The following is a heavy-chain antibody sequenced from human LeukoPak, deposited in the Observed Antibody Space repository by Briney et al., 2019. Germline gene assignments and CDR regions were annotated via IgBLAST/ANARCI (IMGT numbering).Heavy chain of an antibody. CDR3: ARGYCIGTACGLDY. V-gene: IGHV3-33*01. CDR2: IWYDGNKK. D-gene: IGHD2-15*01. J-gene: IGHJ4*02. CDR1: GFIFDTYG. Sequence: PGRSLRLSCAASGFIFDTYGMHWVRQAPGKGLEWVAVIWYDGNKKYYADSVKGRFTISSDNSKNTLYLQMNSLRAEDTAVYYCARGYCIGTACGLDYWGQGGPVTVSS.